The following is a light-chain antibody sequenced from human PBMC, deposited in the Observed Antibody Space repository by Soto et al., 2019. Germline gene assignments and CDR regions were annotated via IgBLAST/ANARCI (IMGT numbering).Light chain of an antibody. CDR3: SSYTDSSNYV. V-gene: IGLV2-14*01. CDR2: EVS. CDR1: SSDIGNYYF. J-gene: IGLJ1*01. Sequence: QSALTQPASVSGSPGQSITISCTGTSSDIGNYYFVSWYQQVPGTAPKAMIYEVSSRPSGVSNRFSGSRSGNTASLTISGLQADDEADYYCSSYTDSSNYVFGTGTKLTVL.